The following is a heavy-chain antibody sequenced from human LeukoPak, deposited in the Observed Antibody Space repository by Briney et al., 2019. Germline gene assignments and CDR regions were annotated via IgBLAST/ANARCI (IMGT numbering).Heavy chain of an antibody. CDR1: GFTFGSYW. Sequence: GGSLRLSCAASGFTFGSYWMSWVRQAPGKGLEWVANIKQDGSEKYYVDSVKGRFTISRDNAKNSLYLQMNSLRAEDTAVYYCARGPLIWGRLTFYFDYWGQGTLVTVSS. CDR3: ARGPLIWGRLTFYFDY. J-gene: IGHJ4*02. V-gene: IGHV3-7*01. CDR2: IKQDGSEK. D-gene: IGHD3-10*01.